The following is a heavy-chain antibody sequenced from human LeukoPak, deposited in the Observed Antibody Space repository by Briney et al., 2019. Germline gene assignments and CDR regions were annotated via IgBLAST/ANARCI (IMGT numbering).Heavy chain of an antibody. V-gene: IGHV1-2*02. J-gene: IGHJ3*02. CDR3: ARDHGDDAFDI. D-gene: IGHD3-3*01. CDR1: GYTFTNYY. Sequence: EASVKVSCKASGYTFTNYYIHWVRQAPGQGLEWMGWINSNRGGTNCAQKFQGRVTMTRDTSISTAYMELRSVRSDDTAVYYCARDHGDDAFDIWGPGTMVTVSS. CDR2: INSNRGGT.